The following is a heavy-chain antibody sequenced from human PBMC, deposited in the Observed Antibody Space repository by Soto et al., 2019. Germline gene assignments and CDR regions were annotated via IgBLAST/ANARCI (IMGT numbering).Heavy chain of an antibody. Sequence: PGESLKISCKGSGYSFTTYWIGWVRQMPGRGLECMGIIYPGDSDTRYSPSFQGHVTISADRSINTAYLQWSSLKASDTGMYHCARGGSATPQYFYGMDVWGQGTTVTVSS. J-gene: IGHJ6*02. CDR3: ARGGSATPQYFYGMDV. CDR1: GYSFTTYW. V-gene: IGHV5-51*01. D-gene: IGHD2-15*01. CDR2: IYPGDSDT.